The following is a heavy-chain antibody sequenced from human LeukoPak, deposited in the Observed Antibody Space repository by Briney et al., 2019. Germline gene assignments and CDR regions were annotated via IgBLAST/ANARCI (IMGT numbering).Heavy chain of an antibody. J-gene: IGHJ5*02. CDR3: ARAGRGDWFDP. V-gene: IGHV1-46*01. CDR2: INPSGGST. CDR1: GYTFTSYY. D-gene: IGHD1-26*01. Sequence: ASVKVSCKASGYTFTSYYMHWVRQAPGQGLEWMGIINPSGGSTSYAQKFQGRVTMTRDTSTSTVYMELSSLRSEDTAVYYGARAGRGDWFDPWGQGTLVTVSS.